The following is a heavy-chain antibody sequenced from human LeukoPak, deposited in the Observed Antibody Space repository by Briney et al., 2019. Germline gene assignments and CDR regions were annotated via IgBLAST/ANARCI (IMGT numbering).Heavy chain of an antibody. V-gene: IGHV4-59*01. CDR1: GGSISSYY. J-gene: IGHJ4*02. Sequence: SETLSLTRTVSGGSISSYYCSWIRQPPGKGLEWIGYIHYSGSTNYNPSLKSRVTISVDTSKNQFSLKLSSVTAADAAVYYWARGREYSYGDSLDYWGQGTLVTVSS. CDR3: ARGREYSYGDSLDY. D-gene: IGHD5-18*01. CDR2: IHYSGST.